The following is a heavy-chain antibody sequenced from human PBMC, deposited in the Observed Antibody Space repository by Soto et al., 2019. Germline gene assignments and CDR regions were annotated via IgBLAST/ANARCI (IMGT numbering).Heavy chain of an antibody. Sequence: SETLSLTCTVSGGSISSYYWSWIRQPPGKGLEWIGYIYYSGSTNYNPSLKSRVTISVDTSKNQFSLKLSSVTAADTAVYYCARVKGGLFLFGYNCFDPCGQGPLVTVSS. J-gene: IGHJ5*02. CDR1: GGSISSYY. V-gene: IGHV4-59*01. CDR3: ARVKGGLFLFGYNCFDP. D-gene: IGHD3-3*01. CDR2: IYYSGST.